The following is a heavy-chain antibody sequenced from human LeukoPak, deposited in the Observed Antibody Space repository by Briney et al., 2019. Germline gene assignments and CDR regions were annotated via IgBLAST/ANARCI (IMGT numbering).Heavy chain of an antibody. V-gene: IGHV3-30*18. J-gene: IGHJ6*02. CDR2: ISYGGSNK. CDR1: GFTFSSYG. CDR3: AKVREIRYYYGSGFGLDV. D-gene: IGHD3-10*01. Sequence: GRSLRLSCAASGFTFSSYGMHWVRQAPGKGLEWVAVISYGGSNKYYADSVKGRFTISRDNSKNTLYLQMNSLRAEDTAVYYCAKVREIRYYYGSGFGLDVWGQGTTVTVSS.